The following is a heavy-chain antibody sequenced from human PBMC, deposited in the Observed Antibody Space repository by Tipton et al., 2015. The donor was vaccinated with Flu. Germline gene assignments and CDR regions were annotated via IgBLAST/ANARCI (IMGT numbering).Heavy chain of an antibody. Sequence: SLRLSCVASAFTFSNDLMTWVRQAPGKGLEWVASVTGSGGSSYYAGSVKGRFTISRDNSKNTLSLQMNSLGVEDTAIYYCAKQGTTFGRSALDPWGQGTLVTVSS. CDR2: VTGSGGSS. D-gene: IGHD3-3*01. CDR3: AKQGTTFGRSALDP. V-gene: IGHV3-23*01. CDR1: AFTFSNDL. J-gene: IGHJ5*02.